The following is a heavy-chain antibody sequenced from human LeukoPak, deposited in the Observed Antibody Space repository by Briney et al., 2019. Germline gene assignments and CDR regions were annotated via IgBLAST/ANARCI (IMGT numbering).Heavy chain of an antibody. CDR2: ISAYSGDT. CDR1: GYTFTSYG. D-gene: IGHD3-22*01. J-gene: IGHJ6*02. V-gene: IGHV1-18*01. CDR3: ARWWDDGSGYSYLYGMDV. Sequence: VASVKVPCKASGYTFTSYGISWVRQAPGQGLEWMGWISAYSGDTNYAQKFQGRVTMTRDTSTSTVYMELSSLRSEDTAVYYCARWWDDGSGYSYLYGMDVWGQGTTVTVSS.